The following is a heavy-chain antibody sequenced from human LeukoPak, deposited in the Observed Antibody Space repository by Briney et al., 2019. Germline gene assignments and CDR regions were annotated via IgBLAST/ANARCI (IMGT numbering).Heavy chain of an antibody. CDR3: ARDRSRITIFGVVTDTDFDY. Sequence: GASVKVSCKASGYTFTSYGISWVRQAPGQGLEWMGWISAYNGNTNYAQKLQGRVTMTTDTSTSTAYMELRSLRSDDTAVYYCARDRSRITIFGVVTDTDFDYWGQGTLVTVSS. CDR2: ISAYNGNT. V-gene: IGHV1-18*01. D-gene: IGHD3-3*01. J-gene: IGHJ4*02. CDR1: GYTFTSYG.